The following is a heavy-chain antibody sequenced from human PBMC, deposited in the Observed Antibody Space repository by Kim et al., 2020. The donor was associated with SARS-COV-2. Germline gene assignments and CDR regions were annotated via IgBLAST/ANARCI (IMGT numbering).Heavy chain of an antibody. CDR3: ARGPLIAVAYNWFDP. D-gene: IGHD6-19*01. J-gene: IGHJ5*02. V-gene: IGHV3-74*01. Sequence: DAGKGRFTISRDNAKNTLYLQMNSLRAEDTAVYYCARGPLIAVAYNWFDPWGQGTLVTVSS.